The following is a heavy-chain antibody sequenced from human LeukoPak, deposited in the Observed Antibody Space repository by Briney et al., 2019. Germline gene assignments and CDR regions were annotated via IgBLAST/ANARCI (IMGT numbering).Heavy chain of an antibody. V-gene: IGHV3-23*01. CDR3: AKVFRDRVANIAAAGPFDY. CDR2: ISGGGAFT. CDR1: GFTFSNYG. Sequence: GGPLRLSCAASGFTFSNYGMSWVRQAPGKGLEWVSAISGGGAFTNYADSVKGRFTISRDSSKNTLFLQMSNLRAEDTAVYYCAKVFRDRVANIAAAGPFDYWGQGTLVTVSA. D-gene: IGHD6-13*01. J-gene: IGHJ4*02.